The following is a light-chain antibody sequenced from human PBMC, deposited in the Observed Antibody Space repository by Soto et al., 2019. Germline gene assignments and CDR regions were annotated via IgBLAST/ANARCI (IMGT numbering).Light chain of an antibody. Sequence: DIQMTQSPSTLSASVGDRVTITCRASQSISSWLAWYQQKPGKATKLLIYDASSLESGVPSRFSGSGSGTEFTLTISSLQPDDFATYYCQQYTSYSQTFGQGTKLEIK. V-gene: IGKV1-5*01. CDR1: QSISSW. CDR3: QQYTSYSQT. J-gene: IGKJ2*01. CDR2: DAS.